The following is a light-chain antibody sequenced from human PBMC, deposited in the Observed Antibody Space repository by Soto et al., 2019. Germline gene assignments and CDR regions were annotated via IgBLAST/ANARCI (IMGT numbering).Light chain of an antibody. J-gene: IGLJ1*01. V-gene: IGLV2-14*01. Sequence: QSALTQPASVSGSPGQSITISCTGTSSDVGGYNYVSRYQQHPGKAPKLMIYEVSNRPSGVSNRFSDSKSGNTASLTISGLQAEDEADYYCSSYTSSSTQVFGTGTKLTVL. CDR2: EVS. CDR3: SSYTSSSTQV. CDR1: SSDVGGYNY.